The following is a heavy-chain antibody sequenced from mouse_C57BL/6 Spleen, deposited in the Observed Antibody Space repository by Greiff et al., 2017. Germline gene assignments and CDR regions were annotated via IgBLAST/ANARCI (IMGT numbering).Heavy chain of an antibody. CDR1: GFTFTDYY. CDR3: ARYRGTGYFDY. Sequence: EVKLVESGGGLVQPGGSLSLSCAASGFTFTDYYMSWVRQPPGKALEWLGFIRNKANGYTTEYSASVKGRFTISRDNSQSILYLQMSALRAEDSATYYCARYRGTGYFDYWGQGTTLTVSS. CDR2: IRNKANGYTT. D-gene: IGHD3-3*01. J-gene: IGHJ2*01. V-gene: IGHV7-3*01.